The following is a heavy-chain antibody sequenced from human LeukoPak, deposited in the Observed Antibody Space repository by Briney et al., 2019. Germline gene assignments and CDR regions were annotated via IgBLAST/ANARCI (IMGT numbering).Heavy chain of an antibody. Sequence: GESLKVSCKGSGYSFSDYWIGWVRQMPGKGLGGRGIIYPGDSDTRYSPSFQGQVTISADNSISTAYLQWSSLQASDTAMYYCARAPTSLSNPYYFDYWGEGTPVTVSS. V-gene: IGHV5-51*01. D-gene: IGHD2/OR15-2a*01. CDR1: GYSFSDYW. CDR3: ARAPTSLSNPYYFDY. CDR2: IYPGDSDT. J-gene: IGHJ4*02.